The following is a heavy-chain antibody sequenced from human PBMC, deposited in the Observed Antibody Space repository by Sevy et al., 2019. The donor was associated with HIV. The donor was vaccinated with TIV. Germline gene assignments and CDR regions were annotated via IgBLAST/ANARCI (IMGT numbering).Heavy chain of an antibody. V-gene: IGHV3-23*01. D-gene: IGHD1-1*01. Sequence: GGSLRLSCAASGFTFSTYSMTWVRQAPRKGLEWVSAISDTGTSTYYTDSVEGRFTISRDNSKSTLFLHMNSLRAEDTALYYCAKFAGYFPHFDFWGLGTLVTVSS. CDR2: ISDTGTST. CDR3: AKFAGYFPHFDF. J-gene: IGHJ4*02. CDR1: GFTFSTYS.